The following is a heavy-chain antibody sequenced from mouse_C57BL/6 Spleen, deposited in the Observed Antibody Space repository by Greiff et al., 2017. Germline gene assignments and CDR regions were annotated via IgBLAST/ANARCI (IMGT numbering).Heavy chain of an antibody. CDR2: INPNNGGT. V-gene: IGHV1-26*01. CDR1: GYTFTDYY. CDR3: ARHYPFDY. J-gene: IGHJ2*01. D-gene: IGHD5-5*01. Sequence: EVQLQQSGPELVKPGASVKISCKASGYTFTDYYMNWVKQSHGKSLEWIGDINPNNGGTSYNQKFKGKATLTVDKSSSTAYMELRSLTSEDSAVYYCARHYPFDYWGQGTTLTVSS.